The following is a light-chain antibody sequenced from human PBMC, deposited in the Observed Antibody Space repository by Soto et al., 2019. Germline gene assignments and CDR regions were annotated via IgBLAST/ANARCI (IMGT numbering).Light chain of an antibody. CDR2: ATS. CDR3: QQSFTTPS. J-gene: IGKJ5*01. Sequence: DIQMTQSPSSLSASVGDRVNITCRASQPVSSYLNWYQQKPGTVPKLLIYATSNLQSGVPSRFSGRGFGTDFTLTISSLQPEDFATYYCQQSFTTPSFGQGTRLEI. CDR1: QPVSSY. V-gene: IGKV1-39*01.